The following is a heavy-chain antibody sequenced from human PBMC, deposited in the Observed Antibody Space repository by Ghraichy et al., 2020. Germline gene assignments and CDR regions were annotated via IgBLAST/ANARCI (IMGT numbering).Heavy chain of an antibody. CDR2: ISSSSSYI. CDR3: ARVLLRGYSGYDPRGVFDY. J-gene: IGHJ4*02. Sequence: GGSLRLSCAASGFTFSSYSMNWVRQAPGKGLEWVSSISSSSSYIYYADSVKGRFTISRDNAKNSLYLQMNSLRAEDTAVYYCARVLLRGYSGYDPRGVFDYWGQGTLVTVSS. V-gene: IGHV3-21*01. D-gene: IGHD5-12*01. CDR1: GFTFSSYS.